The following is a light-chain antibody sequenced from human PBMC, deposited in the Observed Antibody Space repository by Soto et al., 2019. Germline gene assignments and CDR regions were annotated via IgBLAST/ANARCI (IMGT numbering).Light chain of an antibody. CDR3: QQRSNLPAT. CDR1: QSVSSS. Sequence: EIVLTQSPATLSSSPGERATLSCRDSQSVSSSLAWYQQKPGQAPRILIYGASNRAGGIPARVSGSGSGTDFTLTSSSLEPEDFEVYYCQQRSNLPATFGQGTRLEIK. CDR2: GAS. J-gene: IGKJ5*01. V-gene: IGKV3-11*01.